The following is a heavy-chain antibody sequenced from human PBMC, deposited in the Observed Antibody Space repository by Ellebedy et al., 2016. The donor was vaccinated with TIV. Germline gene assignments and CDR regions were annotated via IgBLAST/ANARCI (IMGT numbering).Heavy chain of an antibody. D-gene: IGHD3-10*01. CDR3: ARGVGGFFDL. CDR2: ISASNGYT. J-gene: IGHJ2*01. Sequence: AASVKVSCKASGYTFTNYGIIWVRQAPGHGLEWMGWISASNGYTKFAQKFQGRVTVTTDTSTSTAYMELRSLKSDDTALYYCARGVGGFFDLWGRGTLVTVSS. CDR1: GYTFTNYG. V-gene: IGHV1-18*01.